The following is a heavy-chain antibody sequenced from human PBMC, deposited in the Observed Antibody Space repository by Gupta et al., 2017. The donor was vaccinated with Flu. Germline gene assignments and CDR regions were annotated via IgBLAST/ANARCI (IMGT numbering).Heavy chain of an antibody. J-gene: IGHJ6*02. CDR3: VRVGYSGTYYYYYGMDV. Sequence: GVQPGGSLRLSCAASGFTFSNYGMHWVRQAPGKGLEWVAVIWFDGSNEHYADSVKGRFTISRDNSKNTLSLQMNSLRVEDTAMYYCVRVGYSGTYYYYYGMDVWGQGTTVTVSS. CDR2: IWFDGSNE. CDR1: GFTFSNYG. V-gene: IGHV3-33*01. D-gene: IGHD1-26*01.